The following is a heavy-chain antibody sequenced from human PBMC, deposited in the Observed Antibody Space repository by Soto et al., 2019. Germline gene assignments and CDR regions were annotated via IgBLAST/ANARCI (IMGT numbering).Heavy chain of an antibody. J-gene: IGHJ4*02. CDR3: ARDQSIASRMGSLSFDY. V-gene: IGHV3-30-3*01. CDR1: GFTFSSYA. CDR2: ISYDGSNK. Sequence: QVQLVESGGGVVQPGRSLRLSCAASGFTFSSYAMHWVRQAPGKGLGWVAVISYDGSNKYYADSVKGRFTISRDNSKNKLYLQMNSLRAEDTAVYYCARDQSIASRMGSLSFDYWGQGTLVTVSS. D-gene: IGHD6-6*01.